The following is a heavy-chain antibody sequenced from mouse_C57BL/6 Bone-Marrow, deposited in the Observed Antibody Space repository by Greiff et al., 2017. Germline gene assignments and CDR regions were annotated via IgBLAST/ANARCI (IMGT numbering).Heavy chain of an antibody. Sequence: QVQLQQPGAELVKPGASVKLSCTASGFTFTSYWMHWVQQTPDQGLEWIGMIHPNSGCTNYHEKFKIKATLTVDKSSSTVYMQLSSLTSEDSAVYYCARSYYSPGLAYWGQGTLVTVSA. CDR3: ARSYYSPGLAY. CDR2: IHPNSGCT. V-gene: IGHV1-64*01. D-gene: IGHD2-12*01. J-gene: IGHJ3*01. CDR1: GFTFTSYW.